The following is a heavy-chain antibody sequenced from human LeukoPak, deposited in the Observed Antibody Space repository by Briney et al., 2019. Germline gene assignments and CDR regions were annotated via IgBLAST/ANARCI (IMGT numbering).Heavy chain of an antibody. CDR1: GYRFTNYW. J-gene: IGHJ4*02. CDR2: IYPSDSDI. V-gene: IGHV5-51*01. CDR3: AKLSIPSAVDY. Sequence: GESLKISCQGSGYRFTNYWIGWVRQMPGKGLEWMGIIYPSDSDIRYSPSFQGQVTISADRSISTAYLQWSSLKASDTAMYYCAKLSIPSAVDYWGQGTPVTVSS. D-gene: IGHD6-6*01.